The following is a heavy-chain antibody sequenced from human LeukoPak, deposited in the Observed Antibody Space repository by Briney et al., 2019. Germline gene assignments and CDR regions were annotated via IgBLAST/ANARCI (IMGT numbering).Heavy chain of an antibody. J-gene: IGHJ1*01. Sequence: PGESLRLSCGASGFTFSSHAMTWVRQAAGKGLEWVSAISASGARTYYADSVKGRFTVSRDNSKNTLYLQMNSLRAEDTAMYYCAKDNGYNLLQCFPHWGQGTLVTVS. CDR2: ISASGART. CDR1: GFTFSSHA. V-gene: IGHV3-23*01. CDR3: AKDNGYNLLQCFPH. D-gene: IGHD5-24*01.